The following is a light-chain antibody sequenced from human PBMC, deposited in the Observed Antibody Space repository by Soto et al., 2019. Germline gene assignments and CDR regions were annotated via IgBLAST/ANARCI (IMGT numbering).Light chain of an antibody. CDR3: HVWDNSDLSL. Sequence: SYELTQPPSVSVAPGQTARITCGGDKIGSKSVHWYQQRPGQAPVLVVYDDADRPSRIPERFSGSNSGNTATLTISRVEAGDEADYYCHVWDNSDLSLFGGGTKVTVL. CDR1: KIGSKS. CDR2: DDA. V-gene: IGLV3-21*02. J-gene: IGLJ2*01.